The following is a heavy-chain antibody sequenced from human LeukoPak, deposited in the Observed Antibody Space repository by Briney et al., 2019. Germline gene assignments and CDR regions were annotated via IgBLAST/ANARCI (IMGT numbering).Heavy chain of an antibody. V-gene: IGHV1-24*01. J-gene: IGHJ6*02. CDR3: ATATSETIFGALNYGMDV. CDR2: FDPEDGET. CDR1: GYTLTELS. Sequence: ASVKVSCKVSGYTLTELSMHWVRQAPGKGLEGMGGFDPEDGETIYAQKFQGRVTMTEDTPTDTAYMELSSLRSEDTAVYYCATATSETIFGALNYGMDVWGQGTTVTVSS. D-gene: IGHD3-3*01.